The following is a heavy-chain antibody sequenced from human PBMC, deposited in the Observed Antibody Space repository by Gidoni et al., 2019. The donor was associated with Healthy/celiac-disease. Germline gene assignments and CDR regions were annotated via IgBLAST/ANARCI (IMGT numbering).Heavy chain of an antibody. CDR3: ARDSSMITFGGVPLIDY. Sequence: QLQLQESGPGLVKPSETLTLTCTVSGGSISSRSYYWGWIRQPPGKGLEWIGSIYYSGSTYYNPSLKSRVTISVDTSKNQFSLKLSSVTAADTAVYYCARDSSMITFGGVPLIDYWGQGTLVTVSS. CDR2: IYYSGST. CDR1: GGSISSRSYY. V-gene: IGHV4-39*07. D-gene: IGHD3-16*01. J-gene: IGHJ4*02.